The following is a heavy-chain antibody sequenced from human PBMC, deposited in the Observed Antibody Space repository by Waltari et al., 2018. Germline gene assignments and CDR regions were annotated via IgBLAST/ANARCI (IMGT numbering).Heavy chain of an antibody. V-gene: IGHV7-4-1*02. D-gene: IGHD3-3*01. CDR2: INPNTGTP. Sequence: QVQLVPSGSELKKPGASVKVSCKASGYVFTSNANTWVRQAPGQGLEWMGWINPNTGTPMYAQGFTERFVFSLDTSVTTAYLQITSLKAEDTAIYYCARGHDFWSGYQNALDYWGQGTLVTVSS. J-gene: IGHJ4*02. CDR1: GYVFTSNA. CDR3: ARGHDFWSGYQNALDY.